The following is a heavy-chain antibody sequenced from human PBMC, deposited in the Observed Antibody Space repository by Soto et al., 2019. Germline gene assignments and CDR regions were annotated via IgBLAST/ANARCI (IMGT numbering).Heavy chain of an antibody. Sequence: EVQLVESGGGLVQPGGSLRLSCAASGFTFSSYSMSWVRQAPGKGLEWVSYISSISNTIYYADSVKGRFTISRDNAKNSLSLHMNSLSAEDTAVYYCARDRGCSGGICYRDLGYWGQGTLVNVSS. J-gene: IGHJ4*02. V-gene: IGHV3-48*01. CDR2: ISSISNTI. CDR3: ARDRGCSGGICYRDLGY. D-gene: IGHD2-15*01. CDR1: GFTFSSYS.